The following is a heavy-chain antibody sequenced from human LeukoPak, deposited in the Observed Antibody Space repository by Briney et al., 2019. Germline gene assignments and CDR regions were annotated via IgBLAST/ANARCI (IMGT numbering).Heavy chain of an antibody. CDR1: GYTFTSYG. V-gene: IGHV1-18*01. Sequence: ASVKVSCKASGYTFTSYGISWVRQAPGQGLEWMGWISAYNGNTNYAQKLQGRVTMTTDTSTSTAYMELRSLRSDDTAVYYCARAGSGKLLWFGESGDDASDIWGQGTMVTVSS. J-gene: IGHJ3*02. CDR2: ISAYNGNT. D-gene: IGHD3-10*01. CDR3: ARAGSGKLLWFGESGDDASDI.